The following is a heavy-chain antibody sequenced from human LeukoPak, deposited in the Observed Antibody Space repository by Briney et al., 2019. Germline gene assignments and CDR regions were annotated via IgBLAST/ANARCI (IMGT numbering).Heavy chain of an antibody. Sequence: GGSLRLSCAASGFTFSSYGMHWVRQAPGKGLEWVANIKQDGSEKYYVDSVKGRFTISRDNDKNSLYLQMNSLRAEDTAVYYCARGYSSGWYAYYDYYMDVWGKGTPVTVSS. D-gene: IGHD6-19*01. V-gene: IGHV3-7*01. CDR3: ARGYSSGWYAYYDYYMDV. CDR1: GFTFSSYG. J-gene: IGHJ6*03. CDR2: IKQDGSEK.